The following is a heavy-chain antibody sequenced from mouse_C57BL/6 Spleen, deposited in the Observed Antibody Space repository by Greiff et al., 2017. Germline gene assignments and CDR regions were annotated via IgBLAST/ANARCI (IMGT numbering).Heavy chain of an antibody. J-gene: IGHJ4*01. D-gene: IGHD2-3*01. CDR2: IWTGGGT. CDR1: GFSLTSYA. CDR3: ARSPYDGYYGYAMDY. V-gene: IGHV2-9-1*01. Sequence: QVQLKQSGPGLVAPSQSLSITCTVSGFSLTSYAISWVRQPPGKGLEWLGVIWTGGGTNYNSALKSRLSISKDNSKSQVFLKMNSLQTDDTARYYCARSPYDGYYGYAMDYWGQGTSVTVSS.